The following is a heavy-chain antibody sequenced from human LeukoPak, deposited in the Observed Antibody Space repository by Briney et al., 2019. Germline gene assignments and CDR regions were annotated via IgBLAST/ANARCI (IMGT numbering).Heavy chain of an antibody. CDR3: ARWVGAANWFDP. CDR2: INPNTGGT. Sequence: ASVKVSCKASGYTFTGYYMLWVRQAPGQGLEWMGWINPNTGGTHYAQKFQGRVTMTRDTSITTAYMELSRLTSDDTAVYYCARWVGAANWFDPWGQGTLVTVSS. J-gene: IGHJ5*02. V-gene: IGHV1-2*02. D-gene: IGHD3-10*01. CDR1: GYTFTGYY.